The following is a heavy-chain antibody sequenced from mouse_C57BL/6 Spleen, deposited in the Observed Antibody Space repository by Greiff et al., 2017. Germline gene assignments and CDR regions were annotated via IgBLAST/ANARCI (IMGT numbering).Heavy chain of an antibody. J-gene: IGHJ2*01. CDR3: AREGYGYDGDFFDY. CDR1: GFTFSSYA. V-gene: IGHV5-4*01. Sequence: EVQGVESGGGLVKPGGSLKLSCAASGFTFSSYAMSWVRQTPEKRLEWVATISDGGSYTYYPDNVKGRFTISRDNAKNNLYLQMSHLKSDDTAMYYCAREGYGYDGDFFDYWGQGTTLTVSS. CDR2: ISDGGSYT. D-gene: IGHD2-2*01.